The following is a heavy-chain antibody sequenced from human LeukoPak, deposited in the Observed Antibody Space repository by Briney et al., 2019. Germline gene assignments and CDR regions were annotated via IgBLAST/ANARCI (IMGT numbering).Heavy chain of an antibody. CDR1: GFTVSSNY. CDR3: ARDHPYNNIDY. J-gene: IGHJ4*02. V-gene: IGHV3-53*01. D-gene: IGHD1-1*01. CDR2: IYSGGST. Sequence: GGSLRLSCAASGFTVSSNYMNWVRQAPGKGLEWVSVIYSGGSTYYADSVKGRFTISRDNSKNTLYLQMNSLRAEDTAVYYCARDHPYNNIDYWGQGTLVTVSS.